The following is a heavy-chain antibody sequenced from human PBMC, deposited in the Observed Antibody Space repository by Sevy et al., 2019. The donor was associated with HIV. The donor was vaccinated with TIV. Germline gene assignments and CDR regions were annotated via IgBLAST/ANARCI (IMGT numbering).Heavy chain of an antibody. J-gene: IGHJ4*02. D-gene: IGHD3-16*01. CDR3: ARDGGTLSSPGSLDY. CDR1: GDSISGGTYS. CDR2: IFRSGHT. Sequence: SETLSLTCAVSGDSISGGTYSWNWIRQPPGKGLEWIGYIFRSGHTYYNPSLKSRVTISVDTAKNQFSLEVKSVTAADTAVNYCARDGGTLSSPGSLDYWGQGTLVTVSS. V-gene: IGHV4-30-2*01.